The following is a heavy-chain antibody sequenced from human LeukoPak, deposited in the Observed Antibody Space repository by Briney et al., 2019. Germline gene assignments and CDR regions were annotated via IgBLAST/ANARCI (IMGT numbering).Heavy chain of an antibody. CDR2: MNPNSGNT. J-gene: IGHJ3*02. Sequence: ASVKVSCKASGYTFTSYDINWVRQATGQGLEWMGWMNPNSGNTGYAQKFQGRVTMTRNTSISTAYMELSSLRSEDTAVYYCARDLRKQAGAFDIWGQGTMVTVSS. CDR3: ARDLRKQAGAFDI. D-gene: IGHD6-25*01. V-gene: IGHV1-8*01. CDR1: GYTFTSYD.